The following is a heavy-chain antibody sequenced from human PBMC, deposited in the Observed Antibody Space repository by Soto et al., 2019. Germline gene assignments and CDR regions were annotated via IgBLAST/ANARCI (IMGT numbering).Heavy chain of an antibody. D-gene: IGHD2-2*01. Sequence: QVQLVESGGGVVQPGRSLRLSCAASGFTFSSYGMHWVRQAPGKGLEWVAVISYDGSNKYYADSVKGRFTISRDNSKNTLYLQMNSLRAEDTAVYYCAKDSTSSCDYWGQGTLVTVSS. J-gene: IGHJ4*02. CDR3: AKDSTSSCDY. CDR2: ISYDGSNK. CDR1: GFTFSSYG. V-gene: IGHV3-30*18.